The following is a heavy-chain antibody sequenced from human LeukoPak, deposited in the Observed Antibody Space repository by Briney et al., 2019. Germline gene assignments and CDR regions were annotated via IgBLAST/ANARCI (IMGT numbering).Heavy chain of an antibody. D-gene: IGHD6-19*01. CDR1: GFTFSDYN. J-gene: IGHJ4*02. V-gene: IGHV3-7*01. Sequence: GGSLRLSCAASGFTFSDYNMRWIRQAPGKGLEWVATIKADGSQKYYMDSVKGRFTISRDNAKNSLYLQMNSLRAEDTAVYYCTRVEQWLVFDYWGQGTLVTVSS. CDR3: TRVEQWLVFDY. CDR2: IKADGSQK.